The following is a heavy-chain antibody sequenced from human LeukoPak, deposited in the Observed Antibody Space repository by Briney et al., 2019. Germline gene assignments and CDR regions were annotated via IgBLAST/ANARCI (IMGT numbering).Heavy chain of an antibody. V-gene: IGHV3-7*01. CDR2: IKQDGCEK. CDR1: GFTFSSYW. Sequence: GGSLRLSCAASGFTFSSYWMSWVRQAPGKGLEWVANIKQDGCEKYYVDSVKGRFTISRDNAKNSLYLQMNSLRAEDTAVYYCARVVGRATVGGYNWFDPWGQGTLVTVSS. J-gene: IGHJ5*02. CDR3: ARVVGRATVGGYNWFDP. D-gene: IGHD4-23*01.